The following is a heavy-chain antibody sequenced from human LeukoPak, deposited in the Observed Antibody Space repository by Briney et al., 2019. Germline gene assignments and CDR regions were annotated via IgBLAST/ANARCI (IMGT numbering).Heavy chain of an antibody. Sequence: KPGGSLRLSCAASGLSFSSLAMSWVRQGPARGLEWVSSLRGNGETFYADSVKGRFTLSSDSSRNTVYFQLNNLRVEDTAIYYCAKASWVSSTDAVRWGQGTLVTVSS. CDR3: AKASWVSSTDAVR. J-gene: IGHJ4*02. CDR1: GLSFSSLA. V-gene: IGHV3-23*01. CDR2: LRGNGET. D-gene: IGHD3-16*01.